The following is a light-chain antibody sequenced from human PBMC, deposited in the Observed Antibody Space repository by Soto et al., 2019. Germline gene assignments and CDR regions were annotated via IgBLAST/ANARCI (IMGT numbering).Light chain of an antibody. V-gene: IGKV1-5*01. CDR3: QQYNSYPWP. J-gene: IGKJ1*01. Sequence: ASVGDRVTITFRASQDINRWLAWYQQKPGKAPKILIYNASSLESGVPSRFSGSGSGTEFTLTISSLQPDDFATYYCQQYNSYPWPFGQGTKVDI. CDR2: NAS. CDR1: QDINRW.